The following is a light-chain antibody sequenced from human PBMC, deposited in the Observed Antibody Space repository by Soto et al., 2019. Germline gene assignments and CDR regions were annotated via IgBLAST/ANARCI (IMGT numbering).Light chain of an antibody. V-gene: IGKV2D-29*01. CDR3: MQTIQLPIA. Sequence: DIVMTQTPLSLSVTPGQPASISCKSSQSLLQSDGKTYLFWLLQKPGQPPKLLIYEVSKRFSGVPDRFSGSGSGTEFTLQISRVEAEDVGVYYCMQTIQLPIAFCQGTRLEIK. CDR2: EVS. J-gene: IGKJ5*01. CDR1: QSLLQSDGKTY.